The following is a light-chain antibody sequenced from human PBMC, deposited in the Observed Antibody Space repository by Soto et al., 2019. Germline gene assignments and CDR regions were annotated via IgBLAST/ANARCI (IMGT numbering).Light chain of an antibody. CDR3: SSYAGSHNYV. Sequence: QSVLTQPPSASGSPGQSVTISCTGTSSDVGGYNYVSWYQQHPGKAPQLMIYEASKRPSGVPDRFSGSKSGNTASLTVSGLQAEDEADYYCSSYAGSHNYVFGTGTKVTVL. J-gene: IGLJ1*01. CDR1: SSDVGGYNY. V-gene: IGLV2-8*01. CDR2: EAS.